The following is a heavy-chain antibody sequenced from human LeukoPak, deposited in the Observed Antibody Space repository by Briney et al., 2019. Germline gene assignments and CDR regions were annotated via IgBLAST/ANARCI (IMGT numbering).Heavy chain of an antibody. CDR3: ARDRGIAAAATGAFDI. J-gene: IGHJ3*02. V-gene: IGHV3-23*01. CDR1: GFSFRSHG. Sequence: GGSLRLSGAASGFSFRSHGMNWVRQAPGKGLEWVSGISPRGDITYYKDSVRGRFTISRDNFKNTVSLQLNSLRAEDTAVYYCARDRGIAAAATGAFDIWGQGTMVTVSS. CDR2: ISPRGDIT. D-gene: IGHD6-13*01.